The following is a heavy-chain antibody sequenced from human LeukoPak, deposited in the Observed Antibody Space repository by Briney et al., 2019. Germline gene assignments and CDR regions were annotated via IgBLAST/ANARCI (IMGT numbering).Heavy chain of an antibody. CDR1: GFTFSSYS. Sequence: GGSLRLSCAASGFTFSSYSMNWVRQAPGKGLEWVSYISSSSSTIYYADSVKGRFTISRDNAKSSLYLQMNSLRAEDTAVYYCARDLRPGGYWGQGTLVTVSS. CDR2: ISSSSSTI. V-gene: IGHV3-48*01. CDR3: ARDLRPGGY. J-gene: IGHJ4*02. D-gene: IGHD3-16*01.